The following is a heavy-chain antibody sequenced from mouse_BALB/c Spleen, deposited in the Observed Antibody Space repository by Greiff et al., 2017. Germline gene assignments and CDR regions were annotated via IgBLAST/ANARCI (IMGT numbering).Heavy chain of an antibody. D-gene: IGHD4-1*01. V-gene: IGHV3-2*02. Sequence: DVQLQESGPSLVKPSQSLSLTCTVTGYSITSDYAWNWIRQFPGNKLEWMGYISYSGSTSYNPSLKSRISITRDTSKNQFFLQLNSVTTEDTATYYCARGTGTWFAYWGQGTLVTVSA. CDR3: ARGTGTWFAY. J-gene: IGHJ3*01. CDR1: GYSITSDYA. CDR2: ISYSGST.